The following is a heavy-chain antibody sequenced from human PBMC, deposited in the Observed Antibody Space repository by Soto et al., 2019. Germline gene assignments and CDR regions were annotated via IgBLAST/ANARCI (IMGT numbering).Heavy chain of an antibody. V-gene: IGHV3-30*18. Sequence: PGGSLRLSCAASGFTFSSYGMHWVRQAPGKGLEWVAVISYDGSNKYYADSVKGRFTISRDNSKNTLYLQMNSLRAEDTAVYYCAKVKRFLETNYYSYGMDVWGQGTMGTVSS. J-gene: IGHJ6*02. CDR2: ISYDGSNK. CDR3: AKVKRFLETNYYSYGMDV. D-gene: IGHD3-3*01. CDR1: GFTFSSYG.